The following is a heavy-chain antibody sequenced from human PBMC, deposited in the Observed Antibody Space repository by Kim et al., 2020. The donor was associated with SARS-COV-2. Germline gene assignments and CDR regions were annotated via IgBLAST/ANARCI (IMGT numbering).Heavy chain of an antibody. CDR1: GFTFSDYY. V-gene: IGHV3-11*01. D-gene: IGHD3-22*01. Sequence: GGSLRLSCAASGFTFSDYYMSWIRQAPGKGLEWVSYISSSGSTIYYADSVKGRFTISRDNAKYSLYLQMNSLRAEDTAVYYCARVGVTSMIVVVSLYYFDYWGQGTLVTVSS. CDR3: ARVGVTSMIVVVSLYYFDY. J-gene: IGHJ4*02. CDR2: ISSSGSTI.